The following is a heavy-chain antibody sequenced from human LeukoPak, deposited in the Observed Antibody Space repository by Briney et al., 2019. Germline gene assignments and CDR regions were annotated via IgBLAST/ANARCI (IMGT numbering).Heavy chain of an antibody. CDR2: FDPEDGET. Sequence: ASVKVSCKVSGYTLTELSMHWVRQAPGKGLEWMGGFDPEDGETIYAQKFQGRVTMTEDTSTDTAYMELSSLRSEDTAVYYCATDCRSSTSCYGPDAFDIWGQGTMVTVSS. CDR3: ATDCRSSTSCYGPDAFDI. V-gene: IGHV1-24*01. CDR1: GYTLTELS. J-gene: IGHJ3*02. D-gene: IGHD2-2*01.